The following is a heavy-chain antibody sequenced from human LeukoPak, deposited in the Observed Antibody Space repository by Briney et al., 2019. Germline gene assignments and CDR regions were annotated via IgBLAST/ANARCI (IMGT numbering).Heavy chain of an antibody. CDR3: ARDRWRSDIVAPIDY. J-gene: IGHJ4*02. CDR1: GFTFDDYG. Sequence: GGSLRLSCAASGFTFDDYGMSWVRQAPGKGLEWVSGINWNGGSTGYADSVKGRFTISRDNAKNSLYLQMNSLRAEDTAVYYCARDRWRSDIVAPIDYWGQGTLVTVSS. D-gene: IGHD5-12*01. V-gene: IGHV3-20*04. CDR2: INWNGGST.